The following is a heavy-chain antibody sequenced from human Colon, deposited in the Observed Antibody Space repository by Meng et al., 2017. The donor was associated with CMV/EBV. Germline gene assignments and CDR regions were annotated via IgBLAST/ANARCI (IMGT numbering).Heavy chain of an antibody. V-gene: IGHV3-7*01. CDR1: GVTVISYW. J-gene: IGHJ4*02. CDR3: ARAYSSGLIGY. CDR2: IKQDGSEK. Sequence: CCAASGVTVISYWMGWVRQAPGKGLEWVDNIKQDGSEKYYVDSVKGRFTISRDNAENSLYLQMNSLRAEDTAVYYCARAYSSGLIGYWGQGTLVTVSS. D-gene: IGHD6-19*01.